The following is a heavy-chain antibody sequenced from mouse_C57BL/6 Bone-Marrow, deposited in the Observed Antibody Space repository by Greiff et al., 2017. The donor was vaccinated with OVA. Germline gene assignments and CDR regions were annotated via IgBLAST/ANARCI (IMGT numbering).Heavy chain of an antibody. CDR2: INPSTGGT. Sequence: EVQLQQSGPELVKPGASVKISCKASGYSFTGYYMNWVKQSPEKSLEWIGEINPSTGGTTYNQKFKAKATLTVDKSSSTAYMQLKSLTSEDSAVYYCAIMVTNYWGQGTTLTVSS. J-gene: IGHJ2*01. CDR3: AIMVTNY. CDR1: GYSFTGYY. V-gene: IGHV1-42*01. D-gene: IGHD2-2*01.